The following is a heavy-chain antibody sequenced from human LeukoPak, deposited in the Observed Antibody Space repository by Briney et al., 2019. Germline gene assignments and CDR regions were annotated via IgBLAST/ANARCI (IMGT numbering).Heavy chain of an antibody. CDR3: AGYLLGPAAILSAHFDY. Sequence: GSLRLSCAASGFTFSSYGMHWVRQAPGKGLEWVAFIRYDGSNKYYADSVKGRFTISRDNSKNTLYLQMNSLRAEDTAVYYCAGYLLGPAAILSAHFDYWGQGTLVTVSS. D-gene: IGHD2-2*01. CDR1: GFTFSSYG. J-gene: IGHJ4*02. CDR2: IRYDGSNK. V-gene: IGHV3-30*02.